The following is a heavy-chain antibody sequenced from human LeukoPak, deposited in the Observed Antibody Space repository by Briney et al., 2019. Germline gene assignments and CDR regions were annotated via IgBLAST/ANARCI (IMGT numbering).Heavy chain of an antibody. D-gene: IGHD5-24*01. Sequence: SQTLSLTCAISGDSVSSDSASWNWIRQPPWRGLEWLGRTDYRSKCYNDYAVSVKSRIPINPDTSKTQFSLQLNSVTPEATAVYYCARDQIELATIIDYYHGMDVWGQGTTVTVSS. V-gene: IGHV6-1*01. CDR2: TDYRSKCYN. CDR1: GDSVSSDSAS. CDR3: ARDQIELATIIDYYHGMDV. J-gene: IGHJ6*02.